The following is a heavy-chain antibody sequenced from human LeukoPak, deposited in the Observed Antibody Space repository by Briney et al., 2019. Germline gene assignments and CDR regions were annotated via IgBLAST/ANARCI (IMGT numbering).Heavy chain of an antibody. CDR2: ISSSGSTI. J-gene: IGHJ4*02. D-gene: IGHD5-12*01. Sequence: GGSLRLSCAASGFTFSDYYMSWIRQAPGKGLEWVSYISSSGSTIYYADSVKGRFTISRDNAKNSLYLQMNSLRAEDTAVYYCATDRDIVAMIFDYWGQGTLVTVSS. V-gene: IGHV3-11*01. CDR3: ATDRDIVAMIFDY. CDR1: GFTFSDYY.